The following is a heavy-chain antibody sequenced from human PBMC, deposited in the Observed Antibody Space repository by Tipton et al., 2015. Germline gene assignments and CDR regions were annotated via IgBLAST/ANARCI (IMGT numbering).Heavy chain of an antibody. V-gene: IGHV4-59*08. J-gene: IGHJ4*02. D-gene: IGHD3-16*01. CDR2: IQYSGGT. CDR3: ARHPILITSGGVESYYFDS. CDR1: SDSINKYY. Sequence: TLSLTCTVSSDSINKYYWSWIRQPPGKELQWIGYIQYSGGTNYNPSLESRVSMSVDTSKTQFSLEMRSVTATDTAIYYCARHPILITSGGVESYYFDSWGQGALVTVSS.